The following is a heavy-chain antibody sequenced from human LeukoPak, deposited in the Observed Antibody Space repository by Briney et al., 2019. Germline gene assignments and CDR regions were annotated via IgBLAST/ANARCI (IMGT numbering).Heavy chain of an antibody. Sequence: SETLSLTCTVSGGSISSHYWSWIRQPPGKGLEWIGYIYYSGSTNYNPSLKSRVTISVDTSKNQFSLKLSPVTAADTAVYYCARGPTLELQFDPWGQGTLVTVSS. V-gene: IGHV4-59*11. J-gene: IGHJ5*02. CDR2: IYYSGST. CDR3: ARGPTLELQFDP. CDR1: GGSISSHY. D-gene: IGHD1-7*01.